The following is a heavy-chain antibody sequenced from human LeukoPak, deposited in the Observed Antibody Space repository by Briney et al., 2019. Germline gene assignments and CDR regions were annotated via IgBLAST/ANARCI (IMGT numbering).Heavy chain of an antibody. Sequence: SETLSLTCTVSGGSISNNIYYWGWIRQPPGKGLEWIGSIYHSGSTYFNPSLKSRVTISVDTSKNQFSLKLYFVTAADTAVYYCARRGTSGSYSRDHWGQGTLVTVS. D-gene: IGHD3-10*01. V-gene: IGHV4-39*01. CDR3: ARRGTSGSYSRDH. CDR2: IYHSGST. CDR1: GGSISNNIYY. J-gene: IGHJ4*02.